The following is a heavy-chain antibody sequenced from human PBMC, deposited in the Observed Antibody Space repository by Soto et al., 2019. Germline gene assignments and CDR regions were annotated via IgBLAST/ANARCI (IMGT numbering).Heavy chain of an antibody. CDR1: GFTFSSYA. J-gene: IGHJ4*02. CDR3: AKFRGLRYGSGTDY. V-gene: IGHV3-23*01. Sequence: EVQLLESGGGLVQPGGSRRLSCAAPGFTFSSYAMSWVRKAPGRGLEWVSTISVSGASTYYADPVKGRFTISRDNSKNTLYLQMNSLRAEDTAVYYCAKFRGLRYGSGTDYWGQGTLVTVSS. CDR2: ISVSGAST. D-gene: IGHD3-10*01.